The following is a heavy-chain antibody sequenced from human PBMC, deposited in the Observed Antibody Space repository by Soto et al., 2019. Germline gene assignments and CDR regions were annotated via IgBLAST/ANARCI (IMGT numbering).Heavy chain of an antibody. V-gene: IGHV1-69*06. CDR2: IVVDSNTA. Sequence: QVFLLQSGAEVKKPGSWVGVSCQVSGSTSTNLALTWVGRAPGHGPEWMGGIVVDSNTAEYSQRFQDRVTITADTSTDTLYMELGSLTFEDTAVYYCARAIKRWEVNYYFDFWGQGTLVTVSS. CDR1: GSTSTNLA. J-gene: IGHJ4*02. CDR3: ARAIKRWEVNYYFDF. D-gene: IGHD1-26*01.